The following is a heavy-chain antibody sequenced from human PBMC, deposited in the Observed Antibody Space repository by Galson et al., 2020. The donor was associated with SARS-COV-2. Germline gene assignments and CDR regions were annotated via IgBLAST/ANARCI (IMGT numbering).Heavy chain of an antibody. V-gene: IGHV4-39*01. CDR1: TGSVSTSSYY. J-gene: IGHJ4*02. D-gene: IGHD1-26*01. CDR2: VYYTGST. Sequence: SETLSLTCTVSTGSVSTSSYYWGWIRQPPGKGLEWIGTVYYTGSTYYNPSLKNRVTISVDTSKNQFSLKMSSLTAADTAVYYCARHGVGVTEWVIDFWGQGALVTVSS. CDR3: ARHGVGVTEWVIDF.